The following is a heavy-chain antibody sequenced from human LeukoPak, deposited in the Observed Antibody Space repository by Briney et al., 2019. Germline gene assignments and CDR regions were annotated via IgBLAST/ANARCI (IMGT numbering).Heavy chain of an antibody. CDR1: GGSISSSNW. J-gene: IGHJ4*02. CDR3: ARLYSSSYRRLGTTGY. D-gene: IGHD6-6*01. Sequence: PSETLSLTCAVSGGSISSSNWWSWVRQPPGQGLEWIGEIYHSGSTNYNPSLKSRVTISVDTSKNQFSLKLSSVTAADTAVYYCARLYSSSYRRLGTTGYWGQGTLVTVSS. CDR2: IYHSGST. V-gene: IGHV4-4*02.